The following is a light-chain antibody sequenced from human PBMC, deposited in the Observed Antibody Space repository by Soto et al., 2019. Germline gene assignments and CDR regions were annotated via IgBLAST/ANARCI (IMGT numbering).Light chain of an antibody. Sequence: PEERAPLSCDTSQSVSSTYLIWYQQKPGQAPRLLIYGASSRATGVPSRFSGTGSETDFTLTISGLQSEDSAIYFCQQYNNWPFSFGPGTRLEIK. J-gene: IGKJ5*01. CDR2: GAS. CDR1: QSVSSTY. CDR3: QQYNNWPFS. V-gene: IGKV3D-15*01.